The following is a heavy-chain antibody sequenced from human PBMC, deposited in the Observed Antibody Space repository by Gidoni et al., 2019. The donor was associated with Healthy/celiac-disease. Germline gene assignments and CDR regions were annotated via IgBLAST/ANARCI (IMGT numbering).Heavy chain of an antibody. V-gene: IGHV1-58*02. J-gene: IGHJ4*02. D-gene: IGHD6-19*01. CDR3: AADQGSSQWLPSFDY. Sequence: QMQLVQSGPEVKKPGTSVKVSCKASGFTFTSSAMQWVRQARGQRLEWIGWIVVGSGNTNYAQKFQERVTITRDMSKSTAYMELSSLRSEDTAVYYCAADQGSSQWLPSFDYWGQGTLVTVSS. CDR1: GFTFTSSA. CDR2: IVVGSGNT.